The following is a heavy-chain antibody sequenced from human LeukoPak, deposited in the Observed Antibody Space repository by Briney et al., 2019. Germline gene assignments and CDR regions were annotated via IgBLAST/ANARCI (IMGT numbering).Heavy chain of an antibody. Sequence: PGGSLRLSCAASGFTFSKYAISWVRQAPWKGLEWVSGISGSGSSTYYADSVKGQFTISRDNSKNMVYLQMNSLRAEDTAIYYCAKESGYDSTYQFDYWGQGTLVTVSS. D-gene: IGHD5-12*01. CDR2: ISGSGSST. J-gene: IGHJ4*02. V-gene: IGHV3-23*01. CDR3: AKESGYDSTYQFDY. CDR1: GFTFSKYA.